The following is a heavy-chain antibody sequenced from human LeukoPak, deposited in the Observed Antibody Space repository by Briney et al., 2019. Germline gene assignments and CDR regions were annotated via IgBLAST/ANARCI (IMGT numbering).Heavy chain of an antibody. V-gene: IGHV3-21*01. D-gene: IGHD2-2*01. Sequence: GGSLRLSCAASGFTFSSYSMNWVRQAPGKGLEWDSSISSSSSYIYYADSVKGRFTISRDNAKNSLYLQMNSLRAEDTAVYYCAREHCSSTSCYSYWYFDLWGRGTLVTVSS. CDR3: AREHCSSTSCYSYWYFDL. CDR2: ISSSSSYI. CDR1: GFTFSSYS. J-gene: IGHJ2*01.